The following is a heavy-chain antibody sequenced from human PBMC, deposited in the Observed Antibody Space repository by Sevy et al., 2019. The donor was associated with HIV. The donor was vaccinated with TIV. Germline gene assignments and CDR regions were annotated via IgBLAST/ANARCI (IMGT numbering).Heavy chain of an antibody. Sequence: GGSLRLSCAAAGFTFSGYAMSWVRQGPGKGLEWISGMNGNGGSTYYADSVKGPFTISRDNFKNTLYLQTNSLRPEDRAVYYCAKWSHRYSSSWYGFDYWGQGALVTVSS. D-gene: IGHD6-13*01. J-gene: IGHJ4*02. CDR3: AKWSHRYSSSWYGFDY. CDR2: MNGNGGST. V-gene: IGHV3-23*01. CDR1: GFTFSGYA.